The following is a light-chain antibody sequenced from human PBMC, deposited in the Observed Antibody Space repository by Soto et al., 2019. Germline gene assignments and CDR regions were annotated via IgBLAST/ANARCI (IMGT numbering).Light chain of an antibody. CDR2: DAS. J-gene: IGKJ1*01. CDR1: QSVSSN. CDR3: QQYNEWPPIT. V-gene: IGKV3-15*01. Sequence: EIVLTQSPATLSVSPGERATLSCRASQSVSSNLAWYQQKHGQGPRLLMYDASIRATGTPGRFSGSGSGTEFTLTISSLQSEDFEVYYCQQYNEWPPITFGQGTKVEI.